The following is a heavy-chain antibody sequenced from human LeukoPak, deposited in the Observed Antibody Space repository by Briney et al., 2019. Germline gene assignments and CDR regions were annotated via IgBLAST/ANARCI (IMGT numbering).Heavy chain of an antibody. J-gene: IGHJ4*02. D-gene: IGHD2-15*01. CDR3: GLGYCSGGSCYGFDY. V-gene: IGHV1-69*13. CDR2: IIPIFGTA. Sequence: SVTVSCTVSGYTLTELSMHWVRQAPGQGLEWMGGIIPIFGTANYAQKFQGRVTITADESTSTAYMELSSLRSEDTAAYYCGLGYCSGGSCYGFDYWGQGTLVTVSS. CDR1: GYTLTELS.